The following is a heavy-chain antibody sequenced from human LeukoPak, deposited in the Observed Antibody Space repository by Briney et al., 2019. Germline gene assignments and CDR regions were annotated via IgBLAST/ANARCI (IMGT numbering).Heavy chain of an antibody. CDR2: INPNSGGT. D-gene: IGHD3-10*01. CDR3: ARPPKGLLWFGELMTPDTDNWFDP. V-gene: IGHV1-2*06. CDR1: GYTFTGYY. Sequence: ASVKVSCKASGYTFTGYYMHWVRQAPGQGLEWMGRINPNSGGTNYAQKFQGRVTMTRDTSISTAYMELSRLRSDDTAVYYCARPPKGLLWFGELMTPDTDNWFDPWGQGTLVTVSS. J-gene: IGHJ5*02.